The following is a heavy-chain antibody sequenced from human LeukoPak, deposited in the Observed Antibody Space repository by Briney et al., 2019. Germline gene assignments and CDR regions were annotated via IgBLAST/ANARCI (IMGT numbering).Heavy chain of an antibody. V-gene: IGHV3-74*01. D-gene: IGHD3-10*01. J-gene: IGHJ4*02. CDR3: VRRGGADY. CDR2: INSDGSST. Sequence: PGGSLRLSCVASGFTFSSYWMHWVRQVPGKGLVWVSRINSDGSSTIYADSAKGRFTISRDNAKNTLYLQMNSLRAEDTAVYYCVRRGGADYWGQGTLVTVSS. CDR1: GFTFSSYW.